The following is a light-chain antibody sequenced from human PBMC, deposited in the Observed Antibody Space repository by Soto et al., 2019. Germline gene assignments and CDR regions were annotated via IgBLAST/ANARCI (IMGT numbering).Light chain of an antibody. V-gene: IGKV1-39*01. CDR1: QAISSY. CDR3: QQSYSNPYT. Sequence: DTQMTQSPSSLSASVGDRVTITGRASQAISSYLNWYQQKPGKVPKLLIYAASSLQSGVPSRFSGSGSGTDFTLTINSLQPEDFATYYCQQSYSNPYTFGQGTKLEIK. CDR2: AAS. J-gene: IGKJ2*01.